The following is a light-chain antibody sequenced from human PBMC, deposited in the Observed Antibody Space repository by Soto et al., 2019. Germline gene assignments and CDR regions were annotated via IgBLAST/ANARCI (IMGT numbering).Light chain of an antibody. CDR3: SSYTSSSTLV. Sequence: QSALTQPASVSGSPGQSITISCTGTSSDVGGYTYVSWYQQHPGKAPKLMIYDVSNRPSGVSNRFSASKSDNTASLTISGLQAEDEADYYCSSYTSSSTLVFGGGTKVTVL. J-gene: IGLJ2*01. CDR1: SSDVGGYTY. CDR2: DVS. V-gene: IGLV2-14*01.